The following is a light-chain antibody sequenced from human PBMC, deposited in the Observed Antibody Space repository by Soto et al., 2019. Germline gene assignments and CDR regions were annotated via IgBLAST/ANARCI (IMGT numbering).Light chain of an antibody. CDR3: QKRSKWPIT. CDR1: QSVGID. J-gene: IGKJ5*01. V-gene: IGKV3-11*01. CDR2: HAS. Sequence: EIVLTQAPATLSLSPGERATLSCRASQSVGIDLAWYQQKPGQAPRLLIYHASNRATSIPARFSGSGYGTDFTRTISSLEPEDFAVYYCQKRSKWPITFGQGTRLEIK.